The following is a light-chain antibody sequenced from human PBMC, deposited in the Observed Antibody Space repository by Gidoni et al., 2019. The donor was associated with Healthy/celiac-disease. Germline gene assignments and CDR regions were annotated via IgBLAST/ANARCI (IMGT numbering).Light chain of an antibody. J-gene: IGKJ2*01. CDR1: QSVSSSY. V-gene: IGKV3-20*01. CDR3: QQYGSSPPYT. CDR2: GAS. Sequence: EIVLTQSPGTLSLSPGERATLSCRASQSVSSSYLAWYQPKPGQAPRLLIYGASSRATGIPDRFSGSGSGTDFTLTISRLEPEDFAVYYCQQYGSSPPYTFXQXTKLEIK.